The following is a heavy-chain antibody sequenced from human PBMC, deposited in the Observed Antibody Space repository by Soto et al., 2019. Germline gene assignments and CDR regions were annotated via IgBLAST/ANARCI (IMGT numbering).Heavy chain of an antibody. CDR3: AAGVGYYASREVGY. D-gene: IGHD3-22*01. Sequence: ASLQGSCKTDGFNFTRYPKKWVRQALGQRLEWIGWIVVGSGNTNYAQKFQERVTITRDMSTSTAYMELSRLRSEDSAVYYCAAGVGYYASREVGYWGEGTLGTASS. CDR2: IVVGSGNT. J-gene: IGHJ4*02. CDR1: GFNFTRYP. V-gene: IGHV1-58*02.